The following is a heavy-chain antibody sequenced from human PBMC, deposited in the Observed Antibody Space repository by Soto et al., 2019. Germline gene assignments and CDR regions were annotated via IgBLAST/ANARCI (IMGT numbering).Heavy chain of an antibody. J-gene: IGHJ4*02. CDR1: GGTFSSYA. CDR2: IIPIFGTT. D-gene: IGHD3-16*02. CDR3: AGNARGSYHFDY. V-gene: IGHV1-69*01. Sequence: QVQLVQSGAEVKKPGASVKVSCKASGGTFSSYAISWVRQAPGQGLEWMGGIIPIFGTTNYAPKFQGRVTNTADESTSTAYMELSSMRSEDTAVYYWAGNARGSYHFDYWGQGALVTVSS.